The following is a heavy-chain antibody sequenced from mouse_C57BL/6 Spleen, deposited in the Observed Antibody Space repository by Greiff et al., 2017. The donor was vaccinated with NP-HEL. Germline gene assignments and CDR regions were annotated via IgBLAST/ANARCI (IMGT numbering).Heavy chain of an antibody. CDR3: ARTYYSNLENYFDY. Sequence: QVQLQQPGAELVMPGASVKLSCKASGYTFTSYWMHWVKQRPGQGLEWIGEIDPSDSYTNYNQKFKGKSTLTVDKSSSTAYMQLSSLTSEDSAVYYCARTYYSNLENYFDYWGQGTTLPVSS. CDR1: GYTFTSYW. D-gene: IGHD2-5*01. CDR2: IDPSDSYT. J-gene: IGHJ2*01. V-gene: IGHV1-69*01.